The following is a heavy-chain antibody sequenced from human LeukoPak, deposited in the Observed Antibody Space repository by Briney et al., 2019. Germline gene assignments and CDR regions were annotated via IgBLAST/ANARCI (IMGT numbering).Heavy chain of an antibody. CDR3: ARDPYSSSWYGWFDP. CDR2: IIPIFGTA. Sequence: WASVKVSCKASGGTFSSYAISWVRQAPGQGLEWMGGIIPIFGTANYAQKFQGRVTITTDEPTSTAYMELSSLRSEDTAVYYCARDPYSSSWYGWFDPWGQGTLVTVSS. CDR1: GGTFSSYA. V-gene: IGHV1-69*05. D-gene: IGHD6-13*01. J-gene: IGHJ5*02.